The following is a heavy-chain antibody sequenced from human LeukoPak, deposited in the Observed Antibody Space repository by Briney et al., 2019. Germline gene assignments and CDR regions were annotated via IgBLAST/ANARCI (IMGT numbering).Heavy chain of an antibody. CDR1: GFTVSSNY. J-gene: IGHJ4*02. Sequence: GGSLRLSCAASGFTVSSNYMSWVRQAPGKGLEWVSVIYSGGSTYYADSVKGRFTISRDNSKNTLYLQMNSLRAEDTAVYYCARDQSIAAAGNFDYWGQGTLVTVSS. V-gene: IGHV3-66*01. CDR3: ARDQSIAAAGNFDY. D-gene: IGHD6-13*01. CDR2: IYSGGST.